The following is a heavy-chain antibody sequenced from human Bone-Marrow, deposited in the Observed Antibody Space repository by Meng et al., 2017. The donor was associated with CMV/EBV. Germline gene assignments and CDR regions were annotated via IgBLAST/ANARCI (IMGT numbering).Heavy chain of an antibody. Sequence: GESLKISCAASGFIFSDYYMSWVRQAPGKGLEWPSYIISSGTNIYYADSVKGRFTISRDNSKNTLYVQMNSLRAEDTAIYYGAKHGYGSGPSYFDFWGPGTLVTVSS. D-gene: IGHD6-19*01. V-gene: IGHV3-11*01. CDR3: AKHGYGSGPSYFDF. J-gene: IGHJ4*02. CDR2: IISSGTNI. CDR1: GFIFSDYY.